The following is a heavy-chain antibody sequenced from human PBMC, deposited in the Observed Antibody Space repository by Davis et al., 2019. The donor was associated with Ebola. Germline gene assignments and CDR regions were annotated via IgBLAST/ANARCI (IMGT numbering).Heavy chain of an antibody. CDR2: IIPILGIA. V-gene: IGHV1-69*04. Sequence: AASVKVSCKASGGTFSSYAISWVRQAPGQGLEWMGRIIPILGIANYAQKFQGRVTITADKSTSTAYMELSSLRSEDTAVYYCARDENIAAAEFNYYYYYGMDVWGQGTTVTVSS. CDR1: GGTFSSYA. CDR3: ARDENIAAAEFNYYYYYGMDV. J-gene: IGHJ6*02. D-gene: IGHD6-13*01.